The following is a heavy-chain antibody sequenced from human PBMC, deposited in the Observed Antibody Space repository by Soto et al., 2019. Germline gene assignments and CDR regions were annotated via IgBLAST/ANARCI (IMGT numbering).Heavy chain of an antibody. J-gene: IGHJ5*02. CDR1: GGSVRSTKYY. CDR3: PRDQTEVTTDPNGWFGP. CDR2: IDHSEST. D-gene: IGHD4-17*01. Sequence: HSDWMSLAXTVSGGSVRSTKYYWSWIQQPPGKGLEWIGYIDHSESTNYNPSLKSRVTILVDMSKNQFSLKVRSVTAADTAVYYCPRDQTEVTTDPNGWFGPWGQGTLVTVSS. V-gene: IGHV4-61*01.